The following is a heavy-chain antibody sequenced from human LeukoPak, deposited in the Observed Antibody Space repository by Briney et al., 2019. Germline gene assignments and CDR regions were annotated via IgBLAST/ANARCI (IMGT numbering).Heavy chain of an antibody. J-gene: IGHJ4*02. Sequence: SQTLSLTCAISDDSVSSNSAAWNWIRQSPSRGLEWLGRTYYRSKWYNGYAVSVKSRITIKPDTSKNQFSLQLNSVTPDDTAVYYCARVVGREVDYWGQGTLVTVSS. CDR1: DDSVSSNSAA. CDR3: ARVVGREVDY. D-gene: IGHD1-26*01. CDR2: TYYRSKWYN. V-gene: IGHV6-1*01.